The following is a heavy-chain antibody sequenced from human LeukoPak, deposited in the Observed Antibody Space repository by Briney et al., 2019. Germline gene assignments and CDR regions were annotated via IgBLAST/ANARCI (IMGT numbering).Heavy chain of an antibody. J-gene: IGHJ6*04. CDR3: GRYTTTAVSHGMDV. D-gene: IGHD4-17*01. CDR2: IKSDGSST. Sequence: GGSLRLSCAASGFTSSTYWMHWVRQVPGKGLVWVSRIKSDGSSTDYADSVEGRFSISRDNAKNMLFLQMDSLRAEDTAVYYCGRYTTTAVSHGMDVWGKGTTVIVSS. CDR1: GFTSSTYW. V-gene: IGHV3-74*01.